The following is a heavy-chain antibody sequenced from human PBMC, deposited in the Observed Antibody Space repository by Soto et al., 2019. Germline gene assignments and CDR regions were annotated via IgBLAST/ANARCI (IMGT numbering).Heavy chain of an antibody. Sequence: QVQLVQSGAEMKKPGSSVKVSCQSSGGTFNTYAMNWVRQAPGQGPEWMGDISPMFGAANYAPKFQGRVTITADESTGTSYMQLSSLTAEDTALYFCAREAQVHTPAVVYWCQGTLVTVSS. V-gene: IGHV1-69*19. CDR2: ISPMFGAA. J-gene: IGHJ4*02. CDR1: GGTFNTYA. D-gene: IGHD3-10*01. CDR3: AREAQVHTPAVVY.